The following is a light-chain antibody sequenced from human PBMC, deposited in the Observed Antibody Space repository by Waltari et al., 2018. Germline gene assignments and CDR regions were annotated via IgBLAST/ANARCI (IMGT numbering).Light chain of an antibody. CDR2: KAS. J-gene: IGKJ1*01. V-gene: IGKV1-5*03. CDR3: QQYNSSPWT. CDR1: QSISSA. Sequence: DIQMTQSPSTLSASVGDRVTITCRASQSISSALAWYQQKPGKAPKLLIYKASSLESGVPSRFSGSGSGTEFTLTISSLQPDDFATYYCQQYNSSPWTFGQGTKVEIQ.